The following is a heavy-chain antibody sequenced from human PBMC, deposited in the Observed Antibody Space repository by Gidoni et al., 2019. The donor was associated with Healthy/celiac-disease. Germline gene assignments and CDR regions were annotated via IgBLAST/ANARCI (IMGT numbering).Heavy chain of an antibody. D-gene: IGHD6-13*01. CDR1: GFTFDYYA. CDR2: ISWNSGSI. Sequence: EVQLVESGGGLVQPGRSLRLSCAASGFTFDYYAMHWVRQAPGKGLEWVAGISWNSGSIGYADSVKGRFTISRDNAKNSLYLQMNSLRAEDTALYYCAKAPVPSIAAAGYFDYWGQGTLVTVSS. V-gene: IGHV3-9*01. CDR3: AKAPVPSIAAAGYFDY. J-gene: IGHJ4*02.